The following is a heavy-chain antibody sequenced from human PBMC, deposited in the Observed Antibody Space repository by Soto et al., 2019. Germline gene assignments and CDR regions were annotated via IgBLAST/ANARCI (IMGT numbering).Heavy chain of an antibody. D-gene: IGHD2-15*01. CDR2: ISSSSTTK. CDR3: ARDGCSGSNCLNWFDP. V-gene: IGHV3-48*01. J-gene: IGHJ5*02. Sequence: GGSLRLSCAASGFTFRSYSMNWVRQAPGKGLEWVSYISSSSTTKYYADSVKGRFTISRDNAKNSLYLQMNSLRAEDTAVYYCARDGCSGSNCLNWFDPWGQGP. CDR1: GFTFRSYS.